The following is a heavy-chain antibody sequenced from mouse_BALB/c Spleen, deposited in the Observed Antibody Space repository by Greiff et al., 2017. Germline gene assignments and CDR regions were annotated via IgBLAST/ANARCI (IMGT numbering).Heavy chain of an antibody. CDR1: GYTFTDYA. CDR2: ISTYYGDA. V-gene: IGHV1S137*01. CDR3: ARDGGALLAMDY. D-gene: IGHD1-3*01. Sequence: VQLQQSGAELVRPGASVKISCKGSGYTFTDYAMHWVKQSHAKSLEWIGVISTYYGDASYNQKFKGKATMTVDKSSSTAYMKLARLTSEDSAIYYCARDGGALLAMDYWGQGTSVTVSS. J-gene: IGHJ4*01.